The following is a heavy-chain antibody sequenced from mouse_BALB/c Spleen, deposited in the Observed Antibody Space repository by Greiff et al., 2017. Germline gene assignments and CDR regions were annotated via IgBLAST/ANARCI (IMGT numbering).Heavy chain of an antibody. CDR3: ARLGFDY. J-gene: IGHJ2*01. Sequence: EVKLMESGGGLVKPGGSLKLSCAASGFTFSSYAMSWVRQTPEKRLEWVASISSGGSTYYPDSVKGRFTISRDNARNILYLQMSSLRSEDTAMYYCARLGFDYWGQGTTLTVSS. CDR2: ISSGGST. CDR1: GFTFSSYA. V-gene: IGHV5-6-5*01. D-gene: IGHD4-1*01.